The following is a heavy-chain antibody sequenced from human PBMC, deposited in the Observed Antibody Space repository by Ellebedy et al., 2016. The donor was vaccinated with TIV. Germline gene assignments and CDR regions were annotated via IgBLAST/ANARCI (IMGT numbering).Heavy chain of an antibody. Sequence: PGGSLRLSCVASGFTFSSYAMSWVRQAPGKGLEWVSGFGVSGDTTYYTDSVKDRFTVSRDNSRNTLYLQMNSLRAEDTAIYYCAKGRSGTYIHHAFDYWGQGTLVTVSS. V-gene: IGHV3-23*01. CDR2: FGVSGDTT. D-gene: IGHD1-14*01. J-gene: IGHJ4*02. CDR3: AKGRSGTYIHHAFDY. CDR1: GFTFSSYA.